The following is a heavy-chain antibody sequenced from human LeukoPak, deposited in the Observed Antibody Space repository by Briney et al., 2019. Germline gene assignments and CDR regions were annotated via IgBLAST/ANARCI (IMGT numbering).Heavy chain of an antibody. V-gene: IGHV3-53*01. Sequence: GSLRLSCAASGFTVSSKYMSWVRQAPGKGPGGVSVIYSGGSTYYADSVKGRFTISRDNSKNTLYLQMNSLRAEDKAVYYCARGYCSSTSCLGAFDIWGQGTMVTVSS. CDR1: GFTVSSKY. CDR2: IYSGGST. J-gene: IGHJ3*02. CDR3: ARGYCSSTSCLGAFDI. D-gene: IGHD2-2*01.